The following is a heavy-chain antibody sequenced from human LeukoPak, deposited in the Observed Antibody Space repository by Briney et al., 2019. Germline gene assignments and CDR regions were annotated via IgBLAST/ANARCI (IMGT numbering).Heavy chain of an antibody. CDR1: GFTFSSYS. J-gene: IGHJ4*02. Sequence: GGSLRLSCAASGFTFSSYSMNWVRQAPGKGLEWVSSIGSSSSYIYYADSVKGRFTISRDNAKNSLYLQMNSLRAEDTAVYYCARALGTKRYCSSTSCYWGFDYWGQGTLVTVSS. D-gene: IGHD2-2*01. CDR2: IGSSSSYI. V-gene: IGHV3-21*01. CDR3: ARALGTKRYCSSTSCYWGFDY.